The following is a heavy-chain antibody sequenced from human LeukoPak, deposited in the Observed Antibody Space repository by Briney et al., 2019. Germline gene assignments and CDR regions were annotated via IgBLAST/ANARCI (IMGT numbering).Heavy chain of an antibody. Sequence: PGGSLRLSCTASGFTFGDYAMSWFRQAPGKGLEWIGSIYYSGSTYYNSSLKSRVTISVDTSKSQFSLKLSSVTAADTAVYYCARDRDSGSADYVDVWGKGTTVTVSS. CDR2: IYYSGST. D-gene: IGHD1-26*01. V-gene: IGHV4-39*07. CDR1: GFTFGDYA. CDR3: ARDRDSGSADYVDV. J-gene: IGHJ6*03.